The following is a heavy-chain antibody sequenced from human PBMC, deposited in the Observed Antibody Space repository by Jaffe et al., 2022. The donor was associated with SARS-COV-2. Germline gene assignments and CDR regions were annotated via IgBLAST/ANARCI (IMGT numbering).Heavy chain of an antibody. CDR2: IKQDGSEK. CDR1: GFTFSSYW. D-gene: IGHD3-16*01. Sequence: EVQLVESGGGLVQPGGSLRLSCAASGFTFSSYWMSWVRQAPGKGLEWVANIKQDGSEKYYVDSVKGRFTISRDNAKNSLYLQMNSLRAEDTAVYYCARVTRKSIMITFSGMDVWGQGTTVTVSS. CDR3: ARVTRKSIMITFSGMDV. J-gene: IGHJ6*02. V-gene: IGHV3-7*01.